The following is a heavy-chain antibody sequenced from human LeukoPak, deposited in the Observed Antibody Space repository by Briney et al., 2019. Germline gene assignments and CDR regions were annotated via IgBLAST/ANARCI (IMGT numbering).Heavy chain of an antibody. CDR3: ARDKPAEAALDF. CDR2: INPNSGGT. Sequence: GASVTVSCKASGYTFTGYYIHWVRQAPGQGLEWMGWINPNSGGTNYAQKFQGRVTMTGDRSINTAYMDLRSLTYDDTAVYYCARDKPAEAALDFWGQGTLVTVSS. CDR1: GYTFTGYY. V-gene: IGHV1-2*02. J-gene: IGHJ4*02.